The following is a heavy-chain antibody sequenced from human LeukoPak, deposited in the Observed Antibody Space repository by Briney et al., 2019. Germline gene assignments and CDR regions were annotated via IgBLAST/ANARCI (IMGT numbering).Heavy chain of an antibody. CDR1: GFTFSSYS. CDR3: ARRAGAYSHPYDY. D-gene: IGHD4/OR15-4a*01. CDR2: ISSSSSTI. V-gene: IGHV3-48*01. Sequence: GGSLRLSCAASGFTFSSYSMNWVRQAPGKGLEWVSYISSSSSTIYYADSVKGRFTISRDNAKNSLFLQMNSLRAEDTAVYYCARRAGAYSHPYDYWGQGTLVTVSS. J-gene: IGHJ4*02.